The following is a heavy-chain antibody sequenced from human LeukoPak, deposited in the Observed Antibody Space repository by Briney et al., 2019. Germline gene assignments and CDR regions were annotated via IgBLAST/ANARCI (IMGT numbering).Heavy chain of an antibody. D-gene: IGHD4-17*01. V-gene: IGHV3-33*06. CDR1: GFTFSSYG. Sequence: GRSLRLSCAASGFTFSSYGMHWVRQAPGKGLEWVAVIWYDGSNKYYADSVKGRFTISRDNPKNTLYLQMNSLRAEDTAVYYCAKHKENYGDSCLDDYWGQGTLVTVSS. CDR3: AKHKENYGDSCLDDY. J-gene: IGHJ4*02. CDR2: IWYDGSNK.